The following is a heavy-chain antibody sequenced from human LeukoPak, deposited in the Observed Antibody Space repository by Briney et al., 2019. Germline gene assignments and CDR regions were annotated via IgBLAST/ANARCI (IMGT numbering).Heavy chain of an antibody. J-gene: IGHJ4*02. CDR1: GFTFSSYG. Sequence: GGSLRLSCAVSGFTFSSYGMHWVRQAPGKGLERLAVIWYDGSKKYYADSVKGRFTISRDNSKNTLDLQMNSLRAEDTAVYYCARETPSADAAFDYWGQGTLVTVSS. V-gene: IGHV3-33*01. CDR2: IWYDGSKK. CDR3: ARETPSADAAFDY. D-gene: IGHD2-15*01.